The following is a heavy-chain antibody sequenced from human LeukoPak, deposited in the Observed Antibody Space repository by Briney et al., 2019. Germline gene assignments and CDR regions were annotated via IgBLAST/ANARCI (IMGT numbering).Heavy chain of an antibody. V-gene: IGHV1-24*01. CDR1: GYTLTELS. CDR2: FDPEDGET. D-gene: IGHD6-13*01. J-gene: IGHJ4*02. CDR3: ATDRGIAAAGTPYFDY. Sequence: ASVKVSCKVSGYTLTELSMHWVRQAPGKGLEWMGGFDPEDGETIYAQKFQGRVTMTEDTSTDTAYMELSSLRSEDTAVYYCATDRGIAAAGTPYFDYWGQGTLVTVSS.